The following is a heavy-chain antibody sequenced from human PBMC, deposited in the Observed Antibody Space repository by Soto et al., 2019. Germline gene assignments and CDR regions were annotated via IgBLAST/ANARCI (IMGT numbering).Heavy chain of an antibody. Sequence: SETLSLTCTVSGGSINSGDYYWILIRQPPGKGLEWIGYIYYSGSTYYNPSLKSRVSISADTSKNQFSLKLSSVTAADTAVYYCARAKGLVTVTTSWFDPWGQGTLVTVSS. D-gene: IGHD4-17*01. CDR2: IYYSGST. CDR3: ARAKGLVTVTTSWFDP. CDR1: GGSINSGDYY. J-gene: IGHJ5*02. V-gene: IGHV4-30-4*01.